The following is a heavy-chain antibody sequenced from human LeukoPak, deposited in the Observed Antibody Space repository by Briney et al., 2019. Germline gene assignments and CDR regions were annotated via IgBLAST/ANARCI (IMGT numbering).Heavy chain of an antibody. CDR2: INPGGST. CDR1: GGSFSGYS. J-gene: IGHJ5*02. CDR3: ARGDCSSTSCYSVGPYNWFDP. D-gene: IGHD2-2*01. Sequence: SETLSLTCAVYGGSFSGYSWSWIRQPPGKGLEWIGEINPGGSTNYNPSLKSRVTISVDTSKNQFSLKLSSVTAADTAVYYCARGDCSSTSCYSVGPYNWFDPWAQGTLVTVSS. V-gene: IGHV4-34*01.